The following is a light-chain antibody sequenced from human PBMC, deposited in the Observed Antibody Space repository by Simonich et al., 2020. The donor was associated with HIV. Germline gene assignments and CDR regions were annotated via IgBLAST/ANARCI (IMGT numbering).Light chain of an antibody. Sequence: QSALTQPRSVSGSPGQSVTISCTGTSSDVGGDNHVSWYQQHPGKAPKLRIYDVSKRPSGVPDRVSGSKSGNTASLTISGLQAEDEADYYCCSNAGRYTWVFGGGTKLTVL. J-gene: IGLJ3*02. CDR1: SSDVGGDNH. V-gene: IGLV2-11*01. CDR3: CSNAGRYTWV. CDR2: DVS.